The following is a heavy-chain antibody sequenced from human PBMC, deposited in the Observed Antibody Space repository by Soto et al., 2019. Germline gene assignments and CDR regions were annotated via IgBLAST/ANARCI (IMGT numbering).Heavy chain of an antibody. CDR3: ASWFDYGDFGHFDY. Sequence: EVHLVESGGGLVQPGGSLRLSCAASGFNFSSYWMSWVRQGPGKGLEWVASIKQDGSEKHFVDSVKGRLTISRDNAKNSLYLQMNSLRGEDTAVWYCASWFDYGDFGHFDYWGQGALVTVSS. J-gene: IGHJ4*02. CDR2: IKQDGSEK. V-gene: IGHV3-7*05. CDR1: GFNFSSYW. D-gene: IGHD4-17*01.